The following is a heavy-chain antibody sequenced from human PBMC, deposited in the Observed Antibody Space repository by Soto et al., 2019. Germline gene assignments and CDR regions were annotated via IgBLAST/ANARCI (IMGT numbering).Heavy chain of an antibody. CDR3: AKDLIYGYNSGRPFDS. CDR1: GFTFSSFA. CDR2: IGSRGDST. Sequence: EVQLLESGGGLVQPGGSLRLPCAASGFTFSSFAMSWVRQAPGKGLEWVSAIGSRGDSTYYADSVKGRFTISRDNSKNTLYLQMNSLRAEDTAVYYCAKDLIYGYNSGRPFDSWGQGTLVTVSS. D-gene: IGHD6-19*01. V-gene: IGHV3-23*01. J-gene: IGHJ4*02.